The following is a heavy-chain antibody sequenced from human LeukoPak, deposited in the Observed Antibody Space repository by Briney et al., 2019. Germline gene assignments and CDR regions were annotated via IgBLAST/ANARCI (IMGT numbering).Heavy chain of an antibody. V-gene: IGHV4-59*01. D-gene: IGHD3-10*01. CDR3: ARASGWFGDLGYFDY. J-gene: IGHJ4*02. CDR2: IYYIGST. CDR1: GGSISSYY. Sequence: SETLSLTCTVSGGSISSYYWSWIRQPPGKGLEWIGYIYYIGSTNHNPSLKSRVTISLDTSKAHFSLKLTSVTAADTAMYFCARASGWFGDLGYFDYWGQGTLVTVSS.